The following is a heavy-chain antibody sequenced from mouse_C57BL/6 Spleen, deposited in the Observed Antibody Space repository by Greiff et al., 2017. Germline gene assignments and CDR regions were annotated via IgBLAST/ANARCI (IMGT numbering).Heavy chain of an antibody. V-gene: IGHV1-81*01. CDR3: ARRVTAVDYAMDD. J-gene: IGHJ4*01. CDR2: IYPRGGNT. Sequence: QVQLQQSGAELARPGASVKLSCTASGFTFTSYAICWVRQRPGKGLEWVGTIYPRGGNTYYTENVKGKATWAADKSSSTAYMELRSLTSEDSAVYYCARRVTAVDYAMDDWGPGTSVTVSS. CDR1: GFTFTSYA. D-gene: IGHD1-1*01.